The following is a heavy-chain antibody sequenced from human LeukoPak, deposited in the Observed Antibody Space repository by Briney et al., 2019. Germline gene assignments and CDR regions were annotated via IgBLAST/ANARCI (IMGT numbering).Heavy chain of an antibody. Sequence: SETLSLTCTVSGGSISSSSYYWGWIRQPPGKGLEWIGSIYYSGSTYYNPSLKSRVTISVDTSKNQFSLKLSSVTAADTAVYYCAKDLVAARPGGVDYWGQGTLVTVSS. D-gene: IGHD6-6*01. CDR2: IYYSGST. V-gene: IGHV4-39*02. CDR3: AKDLVAARPGGVDY. J-gene: IGHJ4*02. CDR1: GGSISSSSYY.